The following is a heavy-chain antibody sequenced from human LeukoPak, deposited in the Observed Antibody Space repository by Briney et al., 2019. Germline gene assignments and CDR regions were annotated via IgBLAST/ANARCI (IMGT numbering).Heavy chain of an antibody. CDR1: GFTFSSYS. J-gene: IGHJ4*02. D-gene: IGHD6-19*01. Sequence: GGSLRLSCAASGFTFSSYSMNWVRQAPGKGLEWVSSISSSSSYIYYADSVKGRFTISRDNAKNSLYLQMNSLRAEDTAVYYCAKDRTSSGLDYWGQGTLVTVSS. CDR3: AKDRTSSGLDY. V-gene: IGHV3-21*01. CDR2: ISSSSSYI.